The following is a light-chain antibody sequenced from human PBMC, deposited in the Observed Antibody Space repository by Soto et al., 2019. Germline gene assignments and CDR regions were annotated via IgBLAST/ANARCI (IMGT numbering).Light chain of an antibody. V-gene: IGKV3-15*01. CDR1: ESVSNN. Sequence: ELVMTQSPATLSVSPGERATLSCRASESVSNNLAWYQQRPGQAPRLLIYGASTRATGIPARFSGSGSGTEFTLTVSNLQSEDFEVYHCQQYNDWPWTFGQGTRVESK. CDR3: QQYNDWPWT. J-gene: IGKJ1*01. CDR2: GAS.